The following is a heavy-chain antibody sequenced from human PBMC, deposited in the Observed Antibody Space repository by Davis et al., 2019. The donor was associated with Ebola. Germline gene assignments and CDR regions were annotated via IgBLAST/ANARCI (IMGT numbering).Heavy chain of an antibody. J-gene: IGHJ4*02. V-gene: IGHV3-48*01. CDR1: GFYFGFHS. D-gene: IGHD6-19*01. CDR2: ISDTSSNK. Sequence: PGGSLRLSCVASGFYFGFHSMNWVRQSPGKGLEWVSFISDTSSNKFYAESVRGRFTISRDNSKNTLYLQMNSLRAEDTAVYYCATTPQYSSGQNKPFDYWGQGTLVTVSS. CDR3: ATTPQYSSGQNKPFDY.